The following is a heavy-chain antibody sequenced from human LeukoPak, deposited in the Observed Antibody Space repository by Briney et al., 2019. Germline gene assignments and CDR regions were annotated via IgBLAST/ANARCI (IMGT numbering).Heavy chain of an antibody. J-gene: IGHJ4*02. CDR2: INPNSGGT. D-gene: IGHD2-2*01. CDR3: ARDLGYCSSTSCY. V-gene: IGHV1-2*02. CDR1: GYTFTGYY. Sequence: ASVKVSCKASGYTFTGYYMHWVRQAPGQGLEWMGWINPNSGGTNYAQNFQGRVTMTRDTSISTAYMELSRLRSDDTAVYYCARDLGYCSSTSCYWGQGTLVTVSS.